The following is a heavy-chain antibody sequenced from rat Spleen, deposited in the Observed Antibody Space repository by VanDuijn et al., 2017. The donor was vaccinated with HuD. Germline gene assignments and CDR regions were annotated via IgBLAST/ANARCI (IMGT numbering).Heavy chain of an antibody. V-gene: IGHV3-3*01. J-gene: IGHJ3*01. D-gene: IGHD1-1*01. CDR2: IHSAGNT. Sequence: VQLKESGPGLVQPSQTLSLTCTVSGFSLTDYSVHWVRQPPGKGLEWMGYIHSAGNTNYNPSLKSRISISRDTSKNQFFLQVNSLSTEDTATYYCARSEGVHYYLPFADWGQGTLVTVSS. CDR3: ARSEGVHYYLPFAD. CDR1: GFSLTDYS.